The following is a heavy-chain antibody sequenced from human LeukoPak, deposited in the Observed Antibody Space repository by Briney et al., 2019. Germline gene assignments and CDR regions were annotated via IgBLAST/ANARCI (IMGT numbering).Heavy chain of an antibody. CDR2: IYYSGST. D-gene: IGHD6-13*01. J-gene: IGHJ4*02. V-gene: IGHV4-59*08. CDR1: GGSISGYY. Sequence: SETLSLTCTVSGGSISGYYWSWIRQPPGKRLEWIGYIYYSGSTNYNPSLKSRVTISVDTSKNQFSLKLSSVTAADTAVYYCASGEYSSSWFADYWGQGTLVTVSS. CDR3: ASGEYSSSWFADY.